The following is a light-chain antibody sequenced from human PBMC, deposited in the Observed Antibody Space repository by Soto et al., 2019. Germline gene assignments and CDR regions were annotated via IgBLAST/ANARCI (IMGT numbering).Light chain of an antibody. J-gene: IGKJ3*01. CDR1: QSVRSS. V-gene: IGKV3-11*01. Sequence: EIVLTQSPDTLSLSPGERATLSCRASQSVRSSLAWYQQKPGQAPRLLIYDASNRATGIPARFSGSGSGTDFTHTISSLEPEDFAVYYSQQRRNWPPEVTFGPGTKVDIK. CDR3: QQRRNWPPEVT. CDR2: DAS.